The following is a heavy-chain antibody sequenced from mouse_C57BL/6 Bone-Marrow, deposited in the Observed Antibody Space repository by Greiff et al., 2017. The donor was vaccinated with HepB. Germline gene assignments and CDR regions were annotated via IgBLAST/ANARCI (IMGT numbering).Heavy chain of an antibody. CDR3: ARQCGFDY. Sequence: EVQVVESGGDLVKPGGSLKLSCAASGFTFSSYGMSWVRQTPDKRLEWVATISSGGSYTYYPDSVKGRFTISRDNAKNTLYLQMSSLKSEDTAMYYCARQCGFDYWGQGTTLTVSS. CDR2: ISSGGSYT. J-gene: IGHJ2*01. CDR1: GFTFSSYG. V-gene: IGHV5-6*01.